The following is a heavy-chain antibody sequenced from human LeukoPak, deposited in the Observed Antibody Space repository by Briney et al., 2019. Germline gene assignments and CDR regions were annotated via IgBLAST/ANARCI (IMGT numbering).Heavy chain of an antibody. J-gene: IGHJ4*02. CDR1: GFTFNSYW. Sequence: PGGSLRLSCAASGFTFNSYWMHWVRQAPGKGLVWVSRIDSDGRTTNYADSVKGRFTISRDNAKNTLYLQMNSLRVEDTAIYYCARDETALDSWGQGTQVTVSS. V-gene: IGHV3-74*01. CDR3: ARDETALDS. CDR2: IDSDGRTT. D-gene: IGHD5-18*01.